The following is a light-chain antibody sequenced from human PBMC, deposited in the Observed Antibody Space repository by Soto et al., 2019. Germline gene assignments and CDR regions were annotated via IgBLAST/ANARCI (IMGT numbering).Light chain of an antibody. CDR2: DAS. J-gene: IGKJ1*01. CDR3: QQWT. V-gene: IGKV1-5*01. Sequence: DIQMTQSPSTLSASVGDRVTITCRASQTISSWLAWYQQKPGKAPKVLIYDASSLASGVPSRFTGSVSGTKVSLSISGLQSDDVATYYCQQWTFGQGTKVELK. CDR1: QTISSW.